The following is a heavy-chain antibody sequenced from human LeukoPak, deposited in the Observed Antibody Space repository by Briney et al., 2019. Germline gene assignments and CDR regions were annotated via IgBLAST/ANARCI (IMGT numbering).Heavy chain of an antibody. CDR2: ISHDGRSK. J-gene: IGHJ4*02. CDR1: GFTFSSYG. D-gene: IGHD4-11*01. Sequence: GGSLRLSCAASGFTFSSYGMHWVRQAPGKGLEWVAVISHDGRSKYYADSVKGQFTISRDNSENTLYLQMNGLRAEDTAVYYCAKEGTTFTSRRIDSWGQETLVTVSS. V-gene: IGHV3-30*18. CDR3: AKEGTTFTSRRIDS.